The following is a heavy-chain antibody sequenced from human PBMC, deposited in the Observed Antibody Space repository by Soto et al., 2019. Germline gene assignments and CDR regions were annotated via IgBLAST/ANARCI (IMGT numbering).Heavy chain of an antibody. J-gene: IGHJ2*01. Sequence: QVHLVESGGGVVKTGGSLRLSCVVSGFTLSDYYMTWIRQAPGNGLDWISDIHSAGGIRNYAESVKGRVTISKDNPKRSGYLAIHSLRGDHTAVYYVAITMDSYLNYPTHKGHIDSWYIDLWRRGILVTFSS. CDR1: GFTLSDYY. CDR2: IHSAGGIR. V-gene: IGHV3-11*01. CDR3: AITMDSYLNYPTHKGHIDSWYIDL. D-gene: IGHD4-4*01.